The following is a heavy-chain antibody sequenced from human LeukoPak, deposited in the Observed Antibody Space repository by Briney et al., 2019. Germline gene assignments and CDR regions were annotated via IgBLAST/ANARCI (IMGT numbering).Heavy chain of an antibody. J-gene: IGHJ4*02. Sequence: SETLSLTCAVYGGSFSGYYWSWIRQPPGKGLEWTGEINHSGSTNYNPSLKSRVTISVDTSKNQFSLKLSSVTAADTAVYYCARRPAVQIQLSYDYWGQGTLVTVSS. D-gene: IGHD5-18*01. CDR1: GGSFSGYY. CDR2: INHSGST. CDR3: ARRPAVQIQLSYDY. V-gene: IGHV4-34*01.